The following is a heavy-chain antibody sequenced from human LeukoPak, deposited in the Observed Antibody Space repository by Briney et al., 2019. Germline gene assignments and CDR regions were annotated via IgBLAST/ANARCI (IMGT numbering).Heavy chain of an antibody. CDR3: ARRQSGKTIFGVVIYYFDY. CDR2: MNPNSGNT. Sequence: ASVKVSCKASGYTFTSYDINWVRQATGQGLEWMGWMNPNSGNTGYAQKFQGRVTMTGNTSISTAYMELSSLRSEDTAVYYCARRQSGKTIFGVVIYYFDYWGQGTLVTVSS. V-gene: IGHV1-8*01. CDR1: GYTFTSYD. J-gene: IGHJ4*02. D-gene: IGHD3-3*01.